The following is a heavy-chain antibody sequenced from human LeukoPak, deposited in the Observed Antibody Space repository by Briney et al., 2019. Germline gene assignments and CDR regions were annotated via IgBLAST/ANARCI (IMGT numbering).Heavy chain of an antibody. CDR1: GYTFTGYY. CDR3: ASVYCGGDCYPLSYYYGMDV. J-gene: IGHJ6*02. CDR2: INPNSGGT. V-gene: IGHV1-2*02. Sequence: ASVKVSCKASGYTFTGYYMHWVRQAPGQGLEWMGWINPNSGGTNYAQKFQGRVTMTRDTSISTAYMELSRLRSDDTAVYYCASVYCGGDCYPLSYYYGMDVWGQGTTVTVSS. D-gene: IGHD2-21*02.